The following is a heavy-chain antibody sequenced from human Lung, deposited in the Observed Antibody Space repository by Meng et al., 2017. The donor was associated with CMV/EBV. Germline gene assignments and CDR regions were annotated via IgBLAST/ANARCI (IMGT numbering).Heavy chain of an antibody. V-gene: IGHV4-34*01. Sequence: SXTXXLTXXVYGGSFSGYYWSWIRQPPGKGLEWIGEINPSGSTNYNPSLKSRVTISVDTSKNQFSLRLSSVTAADTALYYCARGILPQRGSTVPTPDYWGQGXLVTVSS. CDR2: INPSGST. CDR1: GGSFSGYY. D-gene: IGHD4-11*01. J-gene: IGHJ4*02. CDR3: ARGILPQRGSTVPTPDY.